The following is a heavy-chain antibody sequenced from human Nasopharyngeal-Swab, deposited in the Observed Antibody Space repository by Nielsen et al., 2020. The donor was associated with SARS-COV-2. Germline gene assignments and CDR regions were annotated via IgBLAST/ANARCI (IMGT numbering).Heavy chain of an antibody. CDR1: GFTFSSYA. V-gene: IGHV3-23*01. D-gene: IGHD1-7*01. J-gene: IGHJ4*02. Sequence: GGSLRLSCAASGFTFSSYAMSWVRQAPGKGLEWVSAISGSGGSTYYAASVKGRFTISRDNSKNTLYLQMNSLRAEDTAVYYCAKSITGTRGLDYWGQGTLVTVSS. CDR2: ISGSGGST. CDR3: AKSITGTRGLDY.